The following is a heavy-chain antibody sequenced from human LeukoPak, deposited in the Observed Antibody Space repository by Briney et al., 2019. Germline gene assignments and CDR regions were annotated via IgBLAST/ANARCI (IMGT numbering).Heavy chain of an antibody. CDR1: GYTFIANY. D-gene: IGHD6-13*01. Sequence: ASVKVSCKASGYTFIANYIHWVRQAPGQGLEWMEWINPNSAATSHAQNFEGRVTMTRDTSMTTHYMELSRLTSDDTAVYYCARGVGSSWFADWGQGTLVTVSS. V-gene: IGHV1-2*02. CDR3: ARGVGSSWFAD. CDR2: INPNSAAT. J-gene: IGHJ5*02.